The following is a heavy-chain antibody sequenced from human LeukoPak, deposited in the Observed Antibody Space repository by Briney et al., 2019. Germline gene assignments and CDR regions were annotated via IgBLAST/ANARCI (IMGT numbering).Heavy chain of an antibody. CDR1: GYTFTSYG. D-gene: IGHD6-13*01. CDR2: ISAYNGNT. CDR3: ASAPPSSSWYSWFDP. V-gene: IGHV1-18*01. Sequence: ASVKVSCKASGYTFTSYGISWVRQAPGQGLEWMGWISAYNGNTNYAQKLQGRVTMTTDTSTSTAYMELRSLRSDDTAVYYCASAPPSSSWYSWFDPWGQGTLVTVSS. J-gene: IGHJ5*02.